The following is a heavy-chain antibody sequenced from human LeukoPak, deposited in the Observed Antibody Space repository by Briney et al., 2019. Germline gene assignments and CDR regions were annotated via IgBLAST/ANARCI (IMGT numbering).Heavy chain of an antibody. Sequence: PGGSLRLSCAASGFTFSRYWMSWVRQVPRKGLEWVANIKQDGGEIYYMDSVKGRFTISRDNAKSSLYLQMNSLRAGDTAVYYCARDKGDYDTSGSLFVFGGQGTPVTVSS. CDR1: GFTFSRYW. CDR3: ARDKGDYDTSGSLFVF. V-gene: IGHV3-7*03. D-gene: IGHD3-22*01. CDR2: IKQDGGEI. J-gene: IGHJ4*02.